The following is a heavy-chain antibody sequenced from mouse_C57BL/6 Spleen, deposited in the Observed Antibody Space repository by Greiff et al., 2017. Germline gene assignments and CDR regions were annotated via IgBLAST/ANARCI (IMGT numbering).Heavy chain of an antibody. V-gene: IGHV1-80*01. CDR3: ARSWGTTVVAKGYFDV. CDR2: IYPGDGDT. Sequence: VKLQESGAELVKPGASVKISCKASGYAFSSYWMNWVKQRPGKGLEWIGQIYPGDGDTNYNGKFKGKATLTADKSSSTAYMQLSSLTSEDSAVYFCARSWGTTVVAKGYFDVWGTGTTVTVSS. J-gene: IGHJ1*03. D-gene: IGHD1-1*01. CDR1: GYAFSSYW.